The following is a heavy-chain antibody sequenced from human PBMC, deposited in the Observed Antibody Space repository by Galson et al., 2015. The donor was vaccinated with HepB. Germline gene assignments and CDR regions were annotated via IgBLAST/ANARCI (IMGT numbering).Heavy chain of an antibody. CDR1: GFTFSDYY. V-gene: IGHV3-11*01. CDR2: ISGSGVTM. CDR3: ARGSLTDY. J-gene: IGHJ4*02. D-gene: IGHD3-9*01. Sequence: SLRLSCAASGFTFSDYYMTWIRQAPGKGLEWVSHISGSGVTMYYADSVKGRFIISRDNANYSLHLQMNSLRAEDTAVYYCARGSLTDYWGQGTLVTVSS.